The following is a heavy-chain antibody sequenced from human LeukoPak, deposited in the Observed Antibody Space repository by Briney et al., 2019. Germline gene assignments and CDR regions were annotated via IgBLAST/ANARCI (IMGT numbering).Heavy chain of an antibody. J-gene: IGHJ4*02. V-gene: IGHV4-39*07. CDR3: ARVQGYYDSSGTLYYFDY. CDR1: GGSISSSSYY. Sequence: SETLSLTCTVSGGSISSSSYYWGWIRQPPGKGLEWIGSIYYSGSTYYNPSLKSRVTISVDTSKNQFSLKLSSVTAADTAVYYCARVQGYYDSSGTLYYFDYWGQGTLVTVSS. CDR2: IYYSGST. D-gene: IGHD3-22*01.